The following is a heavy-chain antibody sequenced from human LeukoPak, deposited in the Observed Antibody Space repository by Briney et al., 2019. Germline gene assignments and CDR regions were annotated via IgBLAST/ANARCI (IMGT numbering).Heavy chain of an antibody. D-gene: IGHD2-15*01. CDR1: GGSISSYY. Sequence: SETLSLTCTVSGGSISSYYWSWIRQPPGKGLEWIGYIYYSGSTNYNPSIKSRVTISVDTSKNQFSLKLSSVTAADTAVYYCARSYCSGGSCYRDWGQGTLVTVSS. CDR3: ARSYCSGGSCYRD. V-gene: IGHV4-59*01. J-gene: IGHJ4*02. CDR2: IYYSGST.